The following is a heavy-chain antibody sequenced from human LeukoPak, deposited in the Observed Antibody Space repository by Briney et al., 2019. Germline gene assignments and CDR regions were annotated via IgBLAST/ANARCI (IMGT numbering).Heavy chain of an antibody. V-gene: IGHV3-21*01. CDR3: ARGHSSSWSNNWFDP. D-gene: IGHD6-13*01. CDR1: GFTFSSYS. Sequence: RGSLRLSCAASGFTFSSYSMNWVRQAPGKGLEWVSSISSSSSYIYYADSVKGRFTISRDNAKNSLYLQMNSLRAEDTAVYYCARGHSSSWSNNWFDPWGQGTLVTVSS. J-gene: IGHJ5*02. CDR2: ISSSSSYI.